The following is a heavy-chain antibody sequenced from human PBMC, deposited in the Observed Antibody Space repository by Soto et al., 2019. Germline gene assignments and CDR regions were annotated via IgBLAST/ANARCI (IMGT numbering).Heavy chain of an antibody. CDR3: AREGTIQPKFLDS. CDR2: IWHDGSDK. Sequence: GGSLRLSCAASGFSFSSYGMHWVRQAPGKGLEWVAVIWHDGSDKYYADSVKGRFTISRDDSKNTLYLQMNSLRAEDTALYYCAREGTIQPKFLDSWGQGTLVTVSS. V-gene: IGHV3-33*01. J-gene: IGHJ4*02. D-gene: IGHD3-3*01. CDR1: GFSFSSYG.